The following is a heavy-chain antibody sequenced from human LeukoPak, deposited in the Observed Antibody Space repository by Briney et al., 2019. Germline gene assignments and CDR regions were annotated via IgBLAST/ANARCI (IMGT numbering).Heavy chain of an antibody. CDR2: IRYDGSNK. D-gene: IGHD2-2*01. V-gene: IGHV3-30*02. CDR1: GFTFSSYG. J-gene: IGHJ4*02. Sequence: PGGSLRLSCAASGFTFSSYGMHWVRQAPGKGLEWVAFIRYDGSNKYYADSVKGRFTISRDNFKNTLYPQMNSLRAEDTAVYYCAKPRYQLPIFDYWGQGTLVTVSS. CDR3: AKPRYQLPIFDY.